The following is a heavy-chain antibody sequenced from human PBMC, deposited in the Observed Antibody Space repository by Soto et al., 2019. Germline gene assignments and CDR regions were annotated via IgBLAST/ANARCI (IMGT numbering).Heavy chain of an antibody. CDR1: GFTFSGSA. Sequence: EVQLVESGGDLVQPGGYLKLSCAASGFTFSGSAMHWVRQASGKGLEWVGRIRSKANSDATAYAASVKGRFTISRDDSKNTAYLQMNSLKTEDTAVYYWTLVVRVGSDYWGQGTLVTVSS. CDR3: TLVVRVGSDY. CDR2: IRSKANSDAT. D-gene: IGHD1-26*01. J-gene: IGHJ4*02. V-gene: IGHV3-73*02.